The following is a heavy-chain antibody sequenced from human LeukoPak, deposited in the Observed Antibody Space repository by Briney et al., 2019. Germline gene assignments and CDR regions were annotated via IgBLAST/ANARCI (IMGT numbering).Heavy chain of an antibody. Sequence: ASVKVSCKASGYTFTSYYMHWVRQAPGQGLEWMGIINPSGGGTSYAQKFQGRVTRTRDTSTSTVYMELSSLRSEDTAVYYCARDLIGVGGGFDYWGQGTLVTVSS. J-gene: IGHJ4*02. CDR2: INPSGGGT. D-gene: IGHD1-26*01. CDR3: ARDLIGVGGGFDY. V-gene: IGHV1-46*01. CDR1: GYTFTSYY.